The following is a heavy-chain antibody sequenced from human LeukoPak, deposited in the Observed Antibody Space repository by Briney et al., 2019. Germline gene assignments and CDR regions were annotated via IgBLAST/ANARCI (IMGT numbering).Heavy chain of an antibody. CDR3: ARSAITGYSSGWYSDDY. CDR2: INPNSGGT. CDR1: GYTFTGYY. Sequence: ASVKVSCKASGYTFTGYYMHWVRQAPGQGLEWMGWINPNSGGTNYAQKFQGRVTMTRDTSISTAYMELSRLRSDDTAVYYCARSAITGYSSGWYSDDYWGQGTLVTVSS. J-gene: IGHJ4*02. V-gene: IGHV1-2*02. D-gene: IGHD6-19*01.